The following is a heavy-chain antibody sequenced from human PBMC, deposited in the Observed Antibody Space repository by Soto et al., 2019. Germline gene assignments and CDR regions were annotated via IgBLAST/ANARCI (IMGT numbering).Heavy chain of an antibody. D-gene: IGHD3-10*01. Sequence: QLVQSGGEVKEPGASVQVSCKASGYTFNNYGITWVRQAPGQGLEWLGWISVYNGNKNYAKKVQGRDSMTADTSTSTAHMQLRSLQSDDTAVYFCARVAITLIRGLKVDFYSMDVWGQGTTVTVSS. J-gene: IGHJ6*02. CDR3: ARVAITLIRGLKVDFYSMDV. CDR2: ISVYNGNK. CDR1: GYTFNNYG. V-gene: IGHV1-18*01.